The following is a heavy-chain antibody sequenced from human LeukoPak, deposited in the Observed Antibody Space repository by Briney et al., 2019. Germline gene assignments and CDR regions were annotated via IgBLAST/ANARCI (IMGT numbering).Heavy chain of an antibody. Sequence: PSETLSLTCTVFGGSISSSSYYWGWIRQPPGKGLEWIGSIYYSGSTYYNPSLKSRVTISVDTSKNQFSLKLSSVTAADTAVYYCARRAIVVVPAAPADAFDIWGQGTMVTVSS. D-gene: IGHD2-2*01. V-gene: IGHV4-39*01. CDR2: IYYSGST. CDR3: ARRAIVVVPAAPADAFDI. CDR1: GGSISSSSYY. J-gene: IGHJ3*02.